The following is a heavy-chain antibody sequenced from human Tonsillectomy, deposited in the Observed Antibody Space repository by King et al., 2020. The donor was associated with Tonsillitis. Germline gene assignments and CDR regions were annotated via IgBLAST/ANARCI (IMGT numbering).Heavy chain of an antibody. CDR2: ISYDGSNK. Sequence: VQLVESGGRVVQPGTSLRLSCAASGFTFSNYGMHWVRQAPGKGLEWVAVISYDGSNKDYADSVKGRFTISRDNSKKTLYLQMNSLRADDTAVYYCTSGRLLSPPFEYWGPGTLVTVSS. V-gene: IGHV3-30*03. CDR1: GFTFSNYG. J-gene: IGHJ4*02. D-gene: IGHD2-15*01. CDR3: TSGRLLSPPFEY.